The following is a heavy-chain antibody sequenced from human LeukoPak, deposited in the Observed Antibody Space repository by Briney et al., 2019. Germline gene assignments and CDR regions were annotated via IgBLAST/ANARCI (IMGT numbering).Heavy chain of an antibody. CDR1: GYTFTGYY. D-gene: IGHD6-19*01. Sequence: ASVKVSCKASGYTFTGYYMHWVRQAPGQGLEWMGWINPNSGGTNYAQKFQGRVTMTRDTSISTAYMELSRLRSYDTAVYYCARARGAHGAVAGTWGQGTLVTVSS. CDR3: ARARGAHGAVAGT. CDR2: INPNSGGT. J-gene: IGHJ4*02. V-gene: IGHV1-2*02.